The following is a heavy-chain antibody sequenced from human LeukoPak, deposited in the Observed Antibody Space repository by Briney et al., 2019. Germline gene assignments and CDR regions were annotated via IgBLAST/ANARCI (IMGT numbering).Heavy chain of an antibody. CDR1: GFTFSSYA. CDR3: ARGNLPLWSLGAFDY. Sequence: GGSLRLSCAASGFTFSSYAMHWVRQAPGKGLEYVSAISSNGGSTYYANSVKGRCTISRDNSKNTLYLQMGSLRAADMAVYYCARGNLPLWSLGAFDYWGQGTLVTVSS. J-gene: IGHJ4*02. CDR2: ISSNGGST. D-gene: IGHD3-3*01. V-gene: IGHV3-64*01.